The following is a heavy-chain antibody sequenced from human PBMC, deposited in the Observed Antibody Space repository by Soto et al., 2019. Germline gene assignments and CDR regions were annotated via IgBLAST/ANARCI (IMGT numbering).Heavy chain of an antibody. CDR1: GYSFTSYW. D-gene: IGHD2-2*01. CDR2: IYPGDSDT. Sequence: GESLQISCKGSGYSFTSYWIGWVRQMPVKGLEWMGIIYPGDSDTRYSPSFQGQVTISADKSISTAYLQWSSLKASDTAMYYCARAPTHCSSTSCYPYYYYYYMDVWGKGTTVTVSS. V-gene: IGHV5-51*01. J-gene: IGHJ6*03. CDR3: ARAPTHCSSTSCYPYYYYYYMDV.